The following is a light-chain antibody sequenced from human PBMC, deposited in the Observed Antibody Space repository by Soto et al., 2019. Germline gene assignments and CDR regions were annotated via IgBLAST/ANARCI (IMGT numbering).Light chain of an antibody. CDR3: SSYESSSTVV. V-gene: IGLV2-14*01. CDR1: SSEVGDYNY. CDR2: EVR. J-gene: IGLJ2*01. Sequence: QSALTQPASVSRSPGQSSPISCTGTSSEVGDYNYVFWYQHHHGKAPKRMIYEVRSRPSRVAHRISGSKSGNTASLTISGLQAEDEADYYCSSYESSSTVVFGGRTKLTVL.